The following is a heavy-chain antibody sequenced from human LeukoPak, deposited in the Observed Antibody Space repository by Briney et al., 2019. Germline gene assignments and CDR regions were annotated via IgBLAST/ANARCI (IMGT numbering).Heavy chain of an antibody. CDR3: ARDYGEMFDY. D-gene: IGHD3-10*01. Sequence: SETLSLTCTVSGGSISSYYWGWIRQPPGKGLEWIGSIYYSGSTYYNPSLKSRVTISVDTSKNQFSLKLSSVTAADTAVYYCARDYGEMFDYWGQGTLVTVSS. J-gene: IGHJ4*02. CDR2: IYYSGST. CDR1: GGSISSYY. V-gene: IGHV4-39*07.